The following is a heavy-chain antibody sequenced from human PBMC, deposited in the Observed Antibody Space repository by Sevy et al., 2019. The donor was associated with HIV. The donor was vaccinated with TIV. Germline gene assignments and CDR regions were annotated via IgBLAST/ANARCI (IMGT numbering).Heavy chain of an antibody. CDR2: ISYDGRNNK. Sequence: GGSLRLSCAASGFRFSDYSMHWVRQAPGKWLEWVAVISYDGRNNKYNVDSVKGRFTISRDNSKNTLFLQMNSLRAEDSAIYYCARDRGEILHSAFDYWGQGTLVTVSS. CDR3: ARDRGEILHSAFDY. D-gene: IGHD3-16*01. J-gene: IGHJ4*02. V-gene: IGHV3-30*14. CDR1: GFRFSDYS.